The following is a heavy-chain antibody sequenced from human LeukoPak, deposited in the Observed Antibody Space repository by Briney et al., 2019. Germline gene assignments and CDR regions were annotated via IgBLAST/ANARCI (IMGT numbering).Heavy chain of an antibody. D-gene: IGHD3-3*01. CDR3: AISLRFLEDLFPS. CDR2: ISGYNGNT. Sequence: ASVKVSCKGSGYSFPSYTISWVRQAPGQGLEWMGWISGYNGNTNYAQNLQGRVALTTDTSTSTAYMELRSLKSDDTAVYYCAISLRFLEDLFPSWGQGTLVTVSS. CDR1: GYSFPSYT. V-gene: IGHV1-18*01. J-gene: IGHJ5*02.